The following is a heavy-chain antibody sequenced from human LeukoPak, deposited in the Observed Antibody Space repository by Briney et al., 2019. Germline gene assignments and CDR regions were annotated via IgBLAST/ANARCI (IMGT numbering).Heavy chain of an antibody. D-gene: IGHD1-26*01. V-gene: IGHV4-4*09. CDR2: IYTSGST. CDR3: ARGVGAVDY. J-gene: IGHJ4*02. CDR1: GGSISSYY. Sequence: SETLSLTCTVSGGSISSYYWSWIRQPPGKGLEWIGYIYTSGSTNYNPSLKSRVTVSVDTSKNQFSLKLSSVTAADTAVYYCARGVGAVDYWGQGTLVTVSS.